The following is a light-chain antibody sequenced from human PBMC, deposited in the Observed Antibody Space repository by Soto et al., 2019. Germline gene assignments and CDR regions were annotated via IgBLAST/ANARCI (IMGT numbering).Light chain of an antibody. CDR3: LQDINYPWT. CDR1: QAIRNN. CDR2: DAS. Sequence: IQMTQSPSSLFASVGDRVSITCRASQAIRNNLGWYQQKPGKAPKRLIFDASSLQSGVPPRFSGSGSGTDFTLAISSLQPEDSATYYCLQDINYPWTFGQGTKVDIK. V-gene: IGKV1-6*01. J-gene: IGKJ1*01.